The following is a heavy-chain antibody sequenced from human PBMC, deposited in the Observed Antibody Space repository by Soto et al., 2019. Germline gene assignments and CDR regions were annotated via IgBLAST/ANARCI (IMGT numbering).Heavy chain of an antibody. J-gene: IGHJ3*02. Sequence: SVTLSLTCFVDGGSINNTYWWSWVRKAPEKGLEWIGEIYHTGGRSYMPSLRGRITLSLDTSKNQFSLNLRSVTDADTAIYYCAREETGNDALDIWGQGTLVTVSS. V-gene: IGHV4-4*02. CDR3: AREETGNDALDI. D-gene: IGHD1-1*01. CDR2: IYHTGGR. CDR1: GGSINNTYW.